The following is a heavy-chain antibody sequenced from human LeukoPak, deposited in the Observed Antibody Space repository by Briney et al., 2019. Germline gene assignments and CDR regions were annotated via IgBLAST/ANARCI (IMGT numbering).Heavy chain of an antibody. CDR2: ISSDGSNK. J-gene: IGHJ4*02. V-gene: IGHV3-30-3*01. CDR3: ARAHYYDSSGYYYYFDY. Sequence: PGGSLRLSCAASGFTFSSHAMHWVRQAPGKGLEWVAVISSDGSNKYYTDSVKGRFTISRDYSKNTLYLQMNSLRAEDTAVYYCARAHYYDSSGYYYYFDYWGQGTLVTVSS. CDR1: GFTFSSHA. D-gene: IGHD3-22*01.